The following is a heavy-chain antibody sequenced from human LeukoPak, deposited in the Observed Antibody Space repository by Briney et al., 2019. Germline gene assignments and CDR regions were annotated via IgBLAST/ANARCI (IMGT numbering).Heavy chain of an antibody. CDR1: GYTFTGYY. V-gene: IGHV1-2*02. D-gene: IGHD1-26*01. CDR2: INPNSGGT. J-gene: IGHJ4*02. CDR3: ARVPSELLAWPYYFDY. Sequence: ASVKVSCKASGYTFTGYYMHWVRQAPGQGLEWMGWINPNSGGTNYAQKFQGRVTMTRDTSISTAYMELSRLRSDDTAVYYCARVPSELLAWPYYFDYWGQGTLVTVSS.